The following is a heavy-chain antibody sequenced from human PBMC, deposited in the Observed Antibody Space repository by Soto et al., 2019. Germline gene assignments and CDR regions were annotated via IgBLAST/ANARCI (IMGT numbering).Heavy chain of an antibody. D-gene: IGHD5-18*01. Sequence: PGGSLRLSCAASGFTFSSYAMSWVRQAPGKGLEWVSAISGSGGSTYYADSVKGRFTISRDNSKNTLYLQMNSLKTEDTAVYYCNRNGYSYGYPEGPNSDYWGQGTLVTVSS. CDR3: NRNGYSYGYPEGPNSDY. V-gene: IGHV3-23*01. J-gene: IGHJ4*02. CDR1: GFTFSSYA. CDR2: ISGSGGST.